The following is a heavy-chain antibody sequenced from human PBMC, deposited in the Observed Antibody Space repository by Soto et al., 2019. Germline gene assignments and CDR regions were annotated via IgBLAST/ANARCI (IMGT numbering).Heavy chain of an antibody. CDR1: GFTFSSYG. V-gene: IGHV3-30*03. J-gene: IGHJ4*02. Sequence: GGSLRLSCAASGFTFSSYGMHWVRQAPGKGLEWVAIISYDGSNKYYADSVKGRFTISRDNSKNTLYLQMNSLRAEDTAVYYCARGVATVGYWGQGTLVTVSS. D-gene: IGHD2-15*01. CDR2: ISYDGSNK. CDR3: ARGVATVGY.